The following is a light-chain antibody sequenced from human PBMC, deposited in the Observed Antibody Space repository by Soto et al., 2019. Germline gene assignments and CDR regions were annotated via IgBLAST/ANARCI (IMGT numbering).Light chain of an antibody. Sequence: EIVLTQSPGTLSLSPGERATLSCRASQSVSSSYLAWYQHKPGQAPRLLIYGASSRATGIPDRFGGSGSGTDFTLTISRLEPEDFAVYYCQQYGSSPPFTFGQGTKVDIK. CDR1: QSVSSSY. CDR2: GAS. J-gene: IGKJ1*01. V-gene: IGKV3-20*01. CDR3: QQYGSSPPFT.